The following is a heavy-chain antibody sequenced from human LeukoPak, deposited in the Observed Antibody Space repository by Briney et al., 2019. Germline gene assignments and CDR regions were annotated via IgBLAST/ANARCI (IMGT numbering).Heavy chain of an antibody. CDR3: AREGYYYDSSGYDDAFDI. D-gene: IGHD3-22*01. CDR1: GGSISSSTYY. V-gene: IGHV4-39*07. Sequence: SETLSLTCSVSGGSISSSTYYWGWIRQPPGKGLEWIGSIYYSGATYYSPSLKSRVTISIDTSKNQLSLKLSSVTAADTAVYHCAREGYYYDSSGYDDAFDIWGQGTMVTVSS. J-gene: IGHJ3*02. CDR2: IYYSGAT.